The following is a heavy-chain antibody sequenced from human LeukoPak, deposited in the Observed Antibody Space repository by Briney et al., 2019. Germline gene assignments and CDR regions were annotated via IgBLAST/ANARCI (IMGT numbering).Heavy chain of an antibody. J-gene: IGHJ5*02. CDR2: IYYSGST. V-gene: IGHV4-39*01. CDR3: ARLLGCSGGSCYWFDP. Sequence: SETLSLTCTVSGGSISSSSYYWGWIRQPPGKGLEWIGSIYYSGSTYYNPSLKSRVTISVDTSKNQFSLKLSSVTAADTAVYYCARLLGCSGGSCYWFDPRGQGTLVTVSS. CDR1: GGSISSSSYY. D-gene: IGHD2-15*01.